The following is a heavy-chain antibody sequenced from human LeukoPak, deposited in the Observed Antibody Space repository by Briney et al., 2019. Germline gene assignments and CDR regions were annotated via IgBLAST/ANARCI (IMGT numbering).Heavy chain of an antibody. Sequence: ASVKVSCKASGYTFTGYYMHWVRQAPGQGLEWMGWINPNSGGTNYAQKFQGRVTMTRDTSISTAYMELSRLRSDDTAVYYCARLGIAVAATRYFQHWGQGTLVTVSS. CDR2: INPNSGGT. CDR1: GYTFTGYY. CDR3: ARLGIAVAATRYFQH. V-gene: IGHV1-2*02. D-gene: IGHD6-19*01. J-gene: IGHJ1*01.